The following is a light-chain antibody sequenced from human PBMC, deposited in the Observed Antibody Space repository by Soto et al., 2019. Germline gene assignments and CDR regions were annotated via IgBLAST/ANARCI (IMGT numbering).Light chain of an antibody. CDR3: QQYGSSRS. V-gene: IGKV3-20*01. Sequence: EIVMTQSPGTLSLSPGERATLSCRASQSVSSSYLAWYQQKPGQAPSLLIYGASSRATGIPDRFSGSWSGSDSTLTSSRLEPEYFAVYYCQQYGSSRSFGPGTKLDIK. J-gene: IGKJ3*01. CDR2: GAS. CDR1: QSVSSSY.